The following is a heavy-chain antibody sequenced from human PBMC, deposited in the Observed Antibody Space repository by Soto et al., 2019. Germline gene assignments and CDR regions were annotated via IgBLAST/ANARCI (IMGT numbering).Heavy chain of an antibody. Sequence: GASVKVSCKVSGDTLTELSMHWVRQAPGKGLEWMGGFDPEDGETIYAQKFQGRVTMTEDTSTDTAYMELSSLRSEDTAVYYCATQHYYYYYMDVWGKGTTVTVSS. CDR2: FDPEDGET. CDR3: ATQHYYYYYMDV. J-gene: IGHJ6*03. CDR1: GDTLTELS. V-gene: IGHV1-24*01.